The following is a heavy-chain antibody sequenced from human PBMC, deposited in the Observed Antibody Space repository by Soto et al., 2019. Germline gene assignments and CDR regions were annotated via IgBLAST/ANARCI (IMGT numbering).Heavy chain of an antibody. J-gene: IGHJ5*02. Sequence: ASETLSLTCTVSGGSIGSGAYYLSWIRQHPGKGLEWIGYIYDSGSTYYNPSLKSRVAISIDTSKNQFSLKLSSVTAADTAVYYCAKADFGDDNWFDPWGQGTLVTVSS. D-gene: IGHD4-17*01. CDR2: IYDSGST. CDR3: AKADFGDDNWFDP. V-gene: IGHV4-31*03. CDR1: GGSIGSGAYY.